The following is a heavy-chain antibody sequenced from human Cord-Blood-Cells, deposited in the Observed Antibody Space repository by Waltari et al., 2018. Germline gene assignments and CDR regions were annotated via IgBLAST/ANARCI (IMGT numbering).Heavy chain of an antibody. D-gene: IGHD6-13*01. V-gene: IGHV4-59*01. J-gene: IGHJ4*02. CDR3: ARADSSSSWYLNY. CDR1: GGSISSYY. Sequence: QVQLQESGPGLVKPSETLSLTCTVSGGSISSYYWSWIRQPPGKGLEWIGYIYYSGSTNYNPPLKSRVTISVDTSKNQFSLKLSSVTAADTAVYYCARADSSSSWYLNYWGQGTLVTVSS. CDR2: IYYSGST.